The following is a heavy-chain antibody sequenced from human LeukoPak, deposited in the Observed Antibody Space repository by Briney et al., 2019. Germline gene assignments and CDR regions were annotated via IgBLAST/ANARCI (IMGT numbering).Heavy chain of an antibody. J-gene: IGHJ4*02. CDR1: GFTFSTYW. Sequence: PGGSLRLSCAASGFTFSTYWMHWVRQAPGKGLVWVSRINTDGSTTTYAGSVKGRFTISRDNAKNTLYLQMNSLRAEDTAIYYCARSLSTNSDYWGQGTLVTVSS. V-gene: IGHV3-74*01. CDR3: ARSLSTNSDY. D-gene: IGHD2-8*01. CDR2: INTDGSTT.